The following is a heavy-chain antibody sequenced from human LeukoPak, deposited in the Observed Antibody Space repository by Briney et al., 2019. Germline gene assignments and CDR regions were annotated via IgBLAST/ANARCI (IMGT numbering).Heavy chain of an antibody. J-gene: IGHJ4*02. Sequence: PGGSLRLSCAASGFTFGSYGMHWVRQAPGKGLEWVTFIRSDGSNKYYADSVKGRFTISRDNAKNSLYLQMNSLRAEDTAVYYCARESMAGVFDYWGQGTLVTVSS. CDR1: GFTFGSYG. D-gene: IGHD6-19*01. CDR3: ARESMAGVFDY. CDR2: IRSDGSNK. V-gene: IGHV3-30*02.